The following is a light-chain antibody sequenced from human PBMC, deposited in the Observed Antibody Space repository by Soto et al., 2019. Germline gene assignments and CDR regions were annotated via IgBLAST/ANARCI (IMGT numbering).Light chain of an antibody. CDR1: QGISSA. J-gene: IGKJ5*01. CDR3: QQFNSYPHT. Sequence: AIQLTQSPSSLSASIGDRVTITCRASQGISSALAWYQQKPGRAPKLLIYDASSLESGVPSRFSGSGSGAEFTLTIISLQPEDFATYYCQQFNSYPHTFGQGTRLEIK. CDR2: DAS. V-gene: IGKV1-13*02.